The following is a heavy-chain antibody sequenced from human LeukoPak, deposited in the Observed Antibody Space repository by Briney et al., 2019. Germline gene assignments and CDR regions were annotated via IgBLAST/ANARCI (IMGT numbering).Heavy chain of an antibody. D-gene: IGHD2-2*01. CDR1: GYTFTGYY. CDR2: INLNSGGT. J-gene: IGHJ4*02. CDR3: ARASSLVVVPAASISGSY. V-gene: IGHV1-2*02. Sequence: ASVKVSCKASGYTFTGYYMHWVRQAPGQGLEWMGWINLNSGGTNYAQKFQGRVTMARDTSISTAYMELSRLRSDDTAVYYCARASSLVVVPAASISGSYWGQGTLVTVSS.